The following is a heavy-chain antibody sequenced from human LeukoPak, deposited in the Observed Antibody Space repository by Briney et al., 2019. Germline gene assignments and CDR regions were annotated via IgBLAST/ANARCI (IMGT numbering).Heavy chain of an antibody. CDR1: GFTVSSKY. V-gene: IGHV3-53*01. J-gene: IGHJ4*02. CDR3: AHGSMYQLDY. Sequence: GGSLRLSCAASGFTVSSKYMTWVRQAPGKGLEWVSVIYRGGNTYYADSVKGRFSISRDISKNTVNLQMNSLRAEDTAVYYCAHGSMYQLDYWGQGTLVTVSS. D-gene: IGHD2-2*01. CDR2: IYRGGNT.